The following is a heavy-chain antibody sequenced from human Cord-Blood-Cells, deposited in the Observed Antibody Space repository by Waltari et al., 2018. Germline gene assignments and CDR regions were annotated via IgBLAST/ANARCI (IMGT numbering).Heavy chain of an antibody. Sequence: EVQLVESGGGLVKPGGSLRLSCAASGFTFSNAWMSWVRQAPGKGLEWVGRIKSKTDGGTTDYAAPVKGRFTISRDDSKNTLYLQMNSLKTEDTAVYYCTTIDFWSGYYTDYWGQGTLVTVSS. J-gene: IGHJ4*02. CDR1: GFTFSNAW. D-gene: IGHD3-3*01. CDR3: TTIDFWSGYYTDY. CDR2: IKSKTDGGTT. V-gene: IGHV3-15*01.